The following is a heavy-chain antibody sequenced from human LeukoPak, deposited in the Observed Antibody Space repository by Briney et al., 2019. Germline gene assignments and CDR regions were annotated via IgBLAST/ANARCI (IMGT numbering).Heavy chain of an antibody. V-gene: IGHV3-48*04. J-gene: IGHJ4*02. D-gene: IGHD3-3*01. CDR1: GFTFSSYS. Sequence: GGSLRLSCAASGFTFSSYSMNWVRQAPGKGLEWVSYISSSSSTIYYADSVKGRFTISRDNAKNSLYLQMNSLRAEDTAVYYCARGGDYDFWSAHPGYFDYWGQGTLVTVSS. CDR2: ISSSSSTI. CDR3: ARGGDYDFWSAHPGYFDY.